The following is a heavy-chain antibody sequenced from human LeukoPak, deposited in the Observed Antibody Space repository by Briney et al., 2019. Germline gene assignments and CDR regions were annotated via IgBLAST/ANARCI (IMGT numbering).Heavy chain of an antibody. D-gene: IGHD3-3*01. CDR3: ARGRFRGWFGVVTTNFDY. V-gene: IGHV4-61*01. J-gene: IGHJ4*02. Sequence: SETLSLTCTVSGGSVSSGSYYWSWIRQPPGKGLEWIGYIYYSGSTNYNPSLKSRVTISVDTSKNQFSLKLSSVTAADTAVYYCARGRFRGWFGVVTTNFDYWGQGTLVTVSS. CDR2: IYYSGST. CDR1: GGSVSSGSYY.